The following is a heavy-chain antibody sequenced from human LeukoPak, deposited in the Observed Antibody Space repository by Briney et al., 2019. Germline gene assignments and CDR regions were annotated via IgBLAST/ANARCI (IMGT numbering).Heavy chain of an antibody. CDR2: INPNSGGT. J-gene: IGHJ4*02. CDR1: GYTFTGYY. Sequence: ASVKVSCKASGYTFTGYYMHWVRQAPGQGLEWMGWINPNSGGTNYAQKFQGRVTMTRDTSISTAYMELSRLRSGDTAVYYCASRVWVLGFLEWFWGQGTLVTVSS. V-gene: IGHV1-2*02. D-gene: IGHD3-3*01. CDR3: ASRVWVLGFLEWF.